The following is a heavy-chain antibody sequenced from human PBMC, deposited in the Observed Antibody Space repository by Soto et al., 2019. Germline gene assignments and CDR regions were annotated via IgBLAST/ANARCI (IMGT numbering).Heavy chain of an antibody. CDR3: ATEVGYGHFSASLLY. CDR2: VITLFGTA. J-gene: IGHJ4*02. V-gene: IGHV1-69*01. D-gene: IGHD4-17*01. CDR1: GGTFSSHS. Sequence: VQLMQSGAEVKQPGSSVKVSCKASGGTFSSHSINWVRQAPGQGLEWMGGVITLFGTANYAQNFQGRVTITADQSTSTDYMELNSLRSDDTPVYYCATEVGYGHFSASLLYWGQGTLVTVSS.